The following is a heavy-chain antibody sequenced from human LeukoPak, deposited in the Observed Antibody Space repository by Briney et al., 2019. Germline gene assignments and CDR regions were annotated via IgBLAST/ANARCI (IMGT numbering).Heavy chain of an antibody. CDR1: GGTFSSYA. J-gene: IGHJ6*03. V-gene: IGHV1-69*05. Sequence: GPSVKVSCKASGGTFSSYAISWVRQAPGQGLEWMGRIIPIFGTANYAQKFQGRVTITTDESTSTAYMELSSLRSEDTAVYYCAREYCSGGSCHYHYYYYMDVWGKGTTVTVSS. D-gene: IGHD2-15*01. CDR3: AREYCSGGSCHYHYYYYMDV. CDR2: IIPIFGTA.